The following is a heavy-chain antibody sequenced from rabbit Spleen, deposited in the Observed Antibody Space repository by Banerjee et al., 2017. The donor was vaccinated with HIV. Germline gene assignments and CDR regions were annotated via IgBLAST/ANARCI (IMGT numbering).Heavy chain of an antibody. V-gene: IGHV1S45*01. CDR2: INAVTGKA. D-gene: IGHD1-1*01. CDR1: GFSFSNKAV. J-gene: IGHJ6*01. Sequence: QEQLVESGGGLVRPEGSLKLSCTASGFSFSNKAVMCWVRQAPGKGLQWIACINAVTGKAVYATWAKGRFTVSKTSSTTVTLQATSLTAADTATYFCARDSSSSFSSYGMDLWGPGTLVTVS. CDR3: ARDSSSSFSSYGMDL.